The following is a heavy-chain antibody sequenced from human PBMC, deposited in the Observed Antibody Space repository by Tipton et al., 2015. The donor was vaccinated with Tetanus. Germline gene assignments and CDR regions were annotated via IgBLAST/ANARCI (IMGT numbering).Heavy chain of an antibody. CDR3: ARHSGWYNFFTGVDV. J-gene: IGHJ6*02. CDR1: GGSLRSYY. D-gene: IGHD6-19*01. CDR2: IYFSGHT. Sequence: TLSLTCIVSGGSLRSYYWSWIRQSPGKGLEWLGYIYFSGHTKYNPSLKSRVTFSLDTSQNQFSRQLTSVTAADTAVYYCARHSGWYNFFTGVDVWGLGTTVTVSS. V-gene: IGHV4-59*01.